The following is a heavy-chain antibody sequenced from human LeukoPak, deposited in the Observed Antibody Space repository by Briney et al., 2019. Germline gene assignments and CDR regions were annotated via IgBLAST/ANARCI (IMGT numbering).Heavy chain of an antibody. Sequence: GGSLRLSCTASGFMFRDHAMSWFRQAPGKGLEWVGFIRTRAYSETTEHAVSVKGRFSISRDDSNDIAYLQMNSLKTEDIAVYYCSRNSGTLTGWPFDIWGQGTMVTVSS. J-gene: IGHJ3*02. D-gene: IGHD5-12*01. V-gene: IGHV3-49*03. CDR2: IRTRAYSETT. CDR1: GFMFRDHA. CDR3: SRNSGTLTGWPFDI.